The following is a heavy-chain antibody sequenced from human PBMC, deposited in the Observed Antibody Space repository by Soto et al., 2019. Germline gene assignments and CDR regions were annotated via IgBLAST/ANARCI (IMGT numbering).Heavy chain of an antibody. V-gene: IGHV3-21*01. CDR1: GFTFSSYS. D-gene: IGHD6-19*01. J-gene: IGHJ4*02. CDR3: ARDQGAVAGKDY. CDR2: ISSSSSYI. Sequence: GGSLRLSCAASGFTFSSYSMNWVRQAPGKGLEWVSSISSSSSYIYYADSVKGRFTISRDNAKNSLYLQMNSLRAEDTAVYYCARDQGAVAGKDYWGQGTLVTVSS.